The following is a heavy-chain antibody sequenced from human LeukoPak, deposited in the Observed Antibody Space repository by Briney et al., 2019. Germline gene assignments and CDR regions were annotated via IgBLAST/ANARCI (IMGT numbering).Heavy chain of an antibody. CDR1: DYTLPNYD. CDR3: ARSYSSGWYGVYNWFHP. CDR2: MYPISGNT. J-gene: IGHJ5*02. Sequence: ASVQASSQPSDYTLPNYDINWVRQATRQGLKWMGWMYPISGNTGFAQKFQGIVTMIRNTSLSLAYMDLSCLRSEGTAVYYCARSYSSGWYGVYNWFHPWGQETLVTVSS. D-gene: IGHD6-19*01. V-gene: IGHV1-8*01.